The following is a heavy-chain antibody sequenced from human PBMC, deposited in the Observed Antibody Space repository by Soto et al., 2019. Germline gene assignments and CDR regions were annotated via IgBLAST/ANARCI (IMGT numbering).Heavy chain of an antibody. D-gene: IGHD2-21*02. Sequence: SVKVSCKASGGTFSSYAISWVRQAPGQGLEWMGGIIPIFGTANYAQKFQGRVTITADESTSTAYMELSSLRSEDTAVYYCARGGMVVTAIYFDYWGQGTLGTVSA. V-gene: IGHV1-69*13. CDR3: ARGGMVVTAIYFDY. CDR1: GGTFSSYA. J-gene: IGHJ4*02. CDR2: IIPIFGTA.